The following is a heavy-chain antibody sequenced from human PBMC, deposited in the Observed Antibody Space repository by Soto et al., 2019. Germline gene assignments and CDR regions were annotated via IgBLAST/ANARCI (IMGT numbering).Heavy chain of an antibody. J-gene: IGHJ4*02. V-gene: IGHV3-33*01. CDR2: IWFDGSNK. Sequence: PWGFLRLSCAASGFTFSSYGMHWVRQAPGKGLEWVAVIWFDGSNKFYADSVKGRFTISRDNSKNTVSLQMNSLRDEDSAAYYCATTGPYWGQGTLVTVSS. CDR1: GFTFSSYG. CDR3: ATTGPY.